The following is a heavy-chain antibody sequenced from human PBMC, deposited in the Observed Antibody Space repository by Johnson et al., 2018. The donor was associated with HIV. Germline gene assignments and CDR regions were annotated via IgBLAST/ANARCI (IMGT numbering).Heavy chain of an antibody. J-gene: IGHJ3*01. CDR1: GLTFSDNY. Sequence: QVQLVESGGGLVKPGGSLRLSCAASGLTFSDNYMSWIRQAPGKGLEWVSYISSSGSTIYYADSLKGRFTISRDNAKNSLYLQMNSLRAEDTAVYYCAREMVEPIDVAFDFGGKGTMVTVSS. CDR3: AREMVEPIDVAFDF. V-gene: IGHV3-11*04. CDR2: ISSSGSTI. D-gene: IGHD1-1*01.